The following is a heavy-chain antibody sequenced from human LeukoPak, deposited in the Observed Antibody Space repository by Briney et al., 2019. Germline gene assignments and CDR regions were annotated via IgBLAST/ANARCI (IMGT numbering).Heavy chain of an antibody. J-gene: IGHJ1*01. V-gene: IGHV3-33*01. CDR2: IWYDGSNK. CDR1: GFTFSSYG. Sequence: GGSLRLPCAASGFTFSSYGMHWVRQAPGKGLEWVAVIWYDGSNKYYGDSVKGRFTISRDNSKKTLYLQMNSLRVEDTAVYYCARGDGYNDAEYLQHWGQGTLVTVS. D-gene: IGHD5-24*01. CDR3: ARGDGYNDAEYLQH.